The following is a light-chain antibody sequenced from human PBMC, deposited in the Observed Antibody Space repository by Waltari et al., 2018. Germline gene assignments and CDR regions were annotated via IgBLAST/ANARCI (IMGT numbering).Light chain of an antibody. CDR3: HSRDSSSTRF. CDR1: SLSRYY. CDR2: GQS. Sequence: SSELTQDPTVSVALGKTVRITCQGDSLSRYYPSWYQQRPGQAPILVFYGQSSRPSGIPDRFSGSISGNTASLTITGAQAEDEADYYCHSRDSSSTRFFGGGTRLTV. J-gene: IGLJ2*01. V-gene: IGLV3-19*01.